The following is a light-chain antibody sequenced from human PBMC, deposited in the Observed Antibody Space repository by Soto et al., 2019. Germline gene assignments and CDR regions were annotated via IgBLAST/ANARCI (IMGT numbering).Light chain of an antibody. J-gene: IGKJ4*01. CDR3: QQRSNRPLT. Sequence: EIVLTQSPATLSLSPGERATLSCRASQIINSFLAWYQQKPGQAPRLLIYDAFNRATGIPARFSGSGSGTDFTLTISSLEPEDVAVYFCQQRSNRPLTFGGGTKVEI. CDR2: DAF. CDR1: QIINSF. V-gene: IGKV3-11*01.